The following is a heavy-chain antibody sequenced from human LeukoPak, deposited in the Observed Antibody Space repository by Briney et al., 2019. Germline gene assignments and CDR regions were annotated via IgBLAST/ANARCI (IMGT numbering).Heavy chain of an antibody. V-gene: IGHV3-21*01. J-gene: IGHJ6*03. CDR1: GFTFSSYS. D-gene: IGHD6-13*01. CDR3: ARCPSYSSSWSPPDYYYYYMDV. Sequence: PGGSLRLPCAASGFTFSSYSMSWVRQAPGKGLEWVSSISSSSSYIYYADSVKGRFTISRDNAKNSLYLQMNSLRAEDTAVYYCARCPSYSSSWSPPDYYYYYMDVWGKGTTVTVSS. CDR2: ISSSSSYI.